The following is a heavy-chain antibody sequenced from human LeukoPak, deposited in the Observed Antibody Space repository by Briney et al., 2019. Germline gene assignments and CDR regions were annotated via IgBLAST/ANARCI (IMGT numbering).Heavy chain of an antibody. CDR2: IYTSGST. V-gene: IGHV4-61*02. Sequence: SETLSLTCTVSGGSISSGSYYWSWIRQPAGKGLEWIGRIYTSGSTNYNPSLKSRVTISVDTSKNQFSLKLSSVTAADTAVYYCAREGYSSGWYYFDYWGQGTLVTVSS. CDR3: AREGYSSGWYYFDY. J-gene: IGHJ4*02. D-gene: IGHD6-19*01. CDR1: GGSISSGSYY.